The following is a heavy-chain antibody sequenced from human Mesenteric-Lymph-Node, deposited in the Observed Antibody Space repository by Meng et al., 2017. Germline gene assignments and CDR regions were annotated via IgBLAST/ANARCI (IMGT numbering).Heavy chain of an antibody. CDR2: ISSSGSTI. D-gene: IGHD3-10*01. Sequence: GESLKISCAASGLTFSTYTMSWVRQAPGKGLEWVSYISSSGSTIYYADSVKGRFTISRDNAKNSLYLQMNSLRAEDTAVYYCASDPTNFGELIGRGYFDLWGRGTLVTVSS. V-gene: IGHV3-48*03. J-gene: IGHJ2*01. CDR3: ASDPTNFGELIGRGYFDL. CDR1: GLTFSTYT.